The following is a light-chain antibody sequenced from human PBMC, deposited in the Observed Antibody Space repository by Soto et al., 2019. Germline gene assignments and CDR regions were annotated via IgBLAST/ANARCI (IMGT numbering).Light chain of an antibody. V-gene: IGLV2-8*01. CDR1: SSDVGGYNY. CDR2: EVS. J-gene: IGLJ2*01. Sequence: QSALTQPPSASGSPGQSVTISCTGTSSDVGGYNYVSWYQQHPGKAPKLMIYEVSKRPSGVPDRFSGSKSGNTASLTVSGLQAEDESDYYCSSSAGSNVIFGGVTKLTVL. CDR3: SSSAGSNVI.